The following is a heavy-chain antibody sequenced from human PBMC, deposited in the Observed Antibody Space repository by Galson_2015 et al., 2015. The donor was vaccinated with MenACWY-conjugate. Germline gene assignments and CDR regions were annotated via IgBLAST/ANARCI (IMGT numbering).Heavy chain of an antibody. D-gene: IGHD3/OR15-3a*01. Sequence: SLRLSCAASGFTFSSYRMNWVRQAPGKGLEWVSSISSSSSYIYYADSVKGRFTISRDNAKNSLYLQMNSLRAEDTAVYYCARDGRGAFDIWGQGTMVTVSS. CDR2: ISSSSSYI. CDR1: GFTFSSYR. V-gene: IGHV3-21*01. CDR3: ARDGRGAFDI. J-gene: IGHJ3*02.